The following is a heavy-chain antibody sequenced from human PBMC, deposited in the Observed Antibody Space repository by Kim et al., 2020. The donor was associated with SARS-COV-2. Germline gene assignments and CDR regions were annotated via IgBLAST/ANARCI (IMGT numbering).Heavy chain of an antibody. J-gene: IGHJ3*02. CDR2: GT. CDR3: ARGLADAFDI. Sequence: GTNYAQKFQGRVTMTRDTSISTAYMELSRLRSDDTAVYYCARGLADAFDIWGQGTMVTVSS. V-gene: IGHV1-2*02.